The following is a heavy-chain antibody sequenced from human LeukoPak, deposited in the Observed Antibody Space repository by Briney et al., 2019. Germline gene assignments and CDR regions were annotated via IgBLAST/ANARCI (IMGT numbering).Heavy chain of an antibody. D-gene: IGHD3-10*01. V-gene: IGHV4-61*02. CDR1: GGSIVTGSFY. CDR3: ARRSLTDLSWFDP. Sequence: PSETLSLTCTVSGGSIVTGSFYWSCIRQPAGKGLECIGRVYSGGSTHYNPSLKSRVTISIDTSKNQFSLHLTSVTAADTAVYFCARRSLTDLSWFDPWGQGALVTVSS. CDR2: VYSGGST. J-gene: IGHJ5*02.